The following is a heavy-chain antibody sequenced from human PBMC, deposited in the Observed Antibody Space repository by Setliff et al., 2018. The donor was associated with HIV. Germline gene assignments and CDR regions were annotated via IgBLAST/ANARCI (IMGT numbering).Heavy chain of an antibody. D-gene: IGHD7-27*01. V-gene: IGHV4-59*11. CDR3: ARDSGASETIRDAFDI. CDR1: GGSISSHY. J-gene: IGHJ3*02. Sequence: SETLPLTCTVSGGSISSHYWSWIRQPPGKGLEWIGSIYYSGSTNYNPSLKSRVTISVDTSKNQFSLKLSSVTAADTAVYYCARDSGASETIRDAFDIWGQGTMVTVSS. CDR2: IYYSGST.